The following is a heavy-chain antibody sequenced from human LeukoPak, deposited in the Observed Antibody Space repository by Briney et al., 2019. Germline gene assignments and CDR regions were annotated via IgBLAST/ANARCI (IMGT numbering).Heavy chain of an antibody. J-gene: IGHJ5*02. CDR2: INHSGST. CDR1: GGSFSGYY. Sequence: SETLSLTCAVYGGSFSGYYWSWIRQPPGKGLEWIGEINHSGSTNYNPSLKSRVTISVDTSKNQFSLKLSSVTAADTAVYYCARGRTIIADYCSSTICSHRRWFDPWGQGTLVTVSS. V-gene: IGHV4-34*01. D-gene: IGHD2-2*01. CDR3: ARGRTIIADYCSSTICSHRRWFDP.